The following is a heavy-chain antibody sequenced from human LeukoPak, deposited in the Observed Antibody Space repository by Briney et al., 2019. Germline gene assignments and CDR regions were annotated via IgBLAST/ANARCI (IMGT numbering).Heavy chain of an antibody. CDR3: AREHTVVTTRNDYYYYMAV. CDR2: IYSGGST. Sequence: GGSLRLSCAASGFTFSSNYMSWVRQAPGKGLEWVSVIYSGGSTYYADSVKGRFTISRDNSKNTLYLQMNSLRAEDTAVYYCAREHTVVTTRNDYYYYMAVWGKGTTVTVSS. V-gene: IGHV3-53*01. CDR1: GFTFSSNY. D-gene: IGHD4-23*01. J-gene: IGHJ6*03.